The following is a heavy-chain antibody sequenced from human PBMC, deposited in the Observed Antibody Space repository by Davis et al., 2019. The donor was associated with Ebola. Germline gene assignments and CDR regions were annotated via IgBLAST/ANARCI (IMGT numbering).Heavy chain of an antibody. CDR1: GFTFSSYA. V-gene: IGHV3-23*01. CDR3: AKEGAGWELLVPWFDP. J-gene: IGHJ5*02. D-gene: IGHD1-26*01. Sequence: GGSLRLSCAASGFTFSSYAMSWVRQAPGKGLEWVSAISGSGGSTYYADSVKGRFTISRDNSKNTLYLQMNSLRAEDTAVYYCAKEGAGWELLVPWFDPWGQGTLVTVSS. CDR2: ISGSGGST.